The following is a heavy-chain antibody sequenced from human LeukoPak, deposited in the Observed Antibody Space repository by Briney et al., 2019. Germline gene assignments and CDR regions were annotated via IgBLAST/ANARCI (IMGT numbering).Heavy chain of an antibody. J-gene: IGHJ4*02. CDR2: IDQNGSDI. Sequence: GGSLRLSCAASGFTLSGYCMSWVRQAPGKGLEWLAYIDQNGSDISYLDSVKGRFTIARDNAKNSLILQMNSLRTEDTAVYYCARGAGRSGGNCWGQGALVTVST. D-gene: IGHD3-10*01. CDR1: GFTLSGYC. V-gene: IGHV3-7*01. CDR3: ARGAGRSGGNC.